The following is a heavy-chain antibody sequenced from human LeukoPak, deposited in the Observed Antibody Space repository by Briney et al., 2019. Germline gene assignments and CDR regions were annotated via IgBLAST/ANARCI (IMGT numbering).Heavy chain of an antibody. CDR2: INYNGEKT. V-gene: IGHV4-34*01. Sequence: KTSETLSLTCTVSGGSFSGYLWSWIRQPPGKGLEWIGEINYNGEKTNYNPSLKSRVTMSVDPSTNQFSLKLSSVTAADTAVYSCTRSGLTGMREYPRADYYYYGMDVWGQGTAVTVSS. D-gene: IGHD2-2*02. CDR1: GGSFSGYL. J-gene: IGHJ6*01. CDR3: TRSGLTGMREYPRADYYYYGMDV.